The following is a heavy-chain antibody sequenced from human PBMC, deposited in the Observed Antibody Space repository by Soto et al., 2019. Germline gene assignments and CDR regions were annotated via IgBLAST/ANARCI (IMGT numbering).Heavy chain of an antibody. V-gene: IGHV3-23*01. CDR3: AKCRGSGLGSNYGMDV. J-gene: IGHJ6*02. CDR1: GFTFSSYA. Sequence: PGGSLRLSCAASGFTFSSYAMSWVRQAPGKGLEWVSAISGSGGSTYYADSVKGRFTISRDNSKNTLYLQMNSLRAEDTAVYYCAKCRGSGLGSNYGMDVWGQGTTVTVSS. D-gene: IGHD3-10*01. CDR2: ISGSGGST.